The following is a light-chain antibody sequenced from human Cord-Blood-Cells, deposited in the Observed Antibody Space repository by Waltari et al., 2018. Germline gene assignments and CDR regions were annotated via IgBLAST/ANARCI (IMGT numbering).Light chain of an antibody. V-gene: IGKV1-39*01. CDR2: AAS. CDR1: QSISSY. Sequence: DPHLPDSPSSLSASLGARVPITCRASQSISSYLNWYQQKPGKAPKLLSYAASSLQSGVPSRFSGSGSGTDFTLTISSLQPEDFATYYCQQSYSTPYTFGQGTKLEIK. CDR3: QQSYSTPYT. J-gene: IGKJ2*01.